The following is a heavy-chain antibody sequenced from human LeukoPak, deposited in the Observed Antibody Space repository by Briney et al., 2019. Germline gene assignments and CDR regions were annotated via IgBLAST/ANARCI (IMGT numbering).Heavy chain of an antibody. CDR3: ATALAAYYYYYDMDV. V-gene: IGHV1-18*01. J-gene: IGHJ6*02. CDR2: ISAYNGNT. D-gene: IGHD6-19*01. CDR1: GYTFITYG. Sequence: ASVKVSCKASGYTFITYGISWVRQALGQGLEWMGWISAYNGNTNYAQKFQGRVTMTTDTSTSTAYLEVRSLRSDDTAVYYCATALAAYYYYYDMDVWGQGTTVTVSS.